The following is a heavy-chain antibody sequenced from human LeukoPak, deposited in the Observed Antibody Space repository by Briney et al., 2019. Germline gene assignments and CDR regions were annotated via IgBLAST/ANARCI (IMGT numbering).Heavy chain of an antibody. Sequence: GGSLRLSCAASGFTVGSNYMSWVRQAPGKGLEWVSVIYSGGSTYYADSVKGRFTISRDNSKNTLYLQMNSLRVEDTAVYYCAREAPGAKIDYWGQGTLVTVSS. CDR1: GFTVGSNY. D-gene: IGHD1-26*01. CDR3: AREAPGAKIDY. J-gene: IGHJ4*02. CDR2: IYSGGST. V-gene: IGHV3-53*01.